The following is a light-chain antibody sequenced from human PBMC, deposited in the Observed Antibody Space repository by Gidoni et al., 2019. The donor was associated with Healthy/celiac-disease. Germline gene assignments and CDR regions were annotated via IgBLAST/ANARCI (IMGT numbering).Light chain of an antibody. CDR2: EVS. Sequence: SPPTHPPPPAWSPGPSVTISCTGTSSDVGGYNYVSWYQQPPGKAPKLMIYEVSKRPSGVPDRFSGSKSGNTASLTVSGLQAEDEADYYCSSYAGSNSMVFGGGTKLTVL. CDR1: SSDVGGYNY. J-gene: IGLJ3*02. CDR3: SSYAGSNSMV. V-gene: IGLV2-8*01.